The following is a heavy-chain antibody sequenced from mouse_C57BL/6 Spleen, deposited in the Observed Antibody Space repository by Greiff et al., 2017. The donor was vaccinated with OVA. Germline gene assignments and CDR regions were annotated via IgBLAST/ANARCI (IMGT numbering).Heavy chain of an antibody. CDR2: IYPGNSDT. CDR3: TRKMDYGGPAWFAY. Sequence: VQLQQSGTVLARPGASVKMSCKTSGYTFTSYWMHWVKQRPGQGLEWIGAIYPGNSDTSYNQKFKGKAKLTAVTSASTAYMELSSLTNEDSAVYYCTRKMDYGGPAWFAYWGQGTLVTVSA. CDR1: GYTFTSYW. J-gene: IGHJ3*01. V-gene: IGHV1-5*01. D-gene: IGHD1-1*02.